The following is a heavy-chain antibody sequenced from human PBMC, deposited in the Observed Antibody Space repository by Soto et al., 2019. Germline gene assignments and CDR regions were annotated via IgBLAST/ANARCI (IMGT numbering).Heavy chain of an antibody. D-gene: IGHD1-20*01. V-gene: IGHV4-31*03. CDR2: IYYSGST. CDR1: GGSISSGGYY. CDR3: ARVGGINWFDP. Sequence: QVQLQESGPGLVKPSQTLSLTCTVSGGSISSGGYYWSWIRRHPGKGLEWIGYIYYSGSTSYNPSLRGRVTISVDTSKNQFSLKRSSVTAADTAVYYCARVGGINWFDPWGQGTLVTVSS. J-gene: IGHJ5*02.